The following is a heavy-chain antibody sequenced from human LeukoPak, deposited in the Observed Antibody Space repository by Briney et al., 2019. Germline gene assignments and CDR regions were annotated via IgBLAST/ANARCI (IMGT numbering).Heavy chain of an antibody. V-gene: IGHV3-23*01. CDR2: ISGLGCST. Sequence: XXVSAISGLGCSTYYADSVKGRFTISRDNSKNTLYLQMNSLRAEDTAVYYCAKAVSIDDAFDIWGQGTMVTVSS. CDR3: AKAVSIDDAFDI. J-gene: IGHJ3*02. D-gene: IGHD5/OR15-5a*01.